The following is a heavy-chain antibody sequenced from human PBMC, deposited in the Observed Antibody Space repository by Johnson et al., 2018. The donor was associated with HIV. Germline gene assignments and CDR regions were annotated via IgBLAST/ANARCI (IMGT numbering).Heavy chain of an antibody. V-gene: IGHV3-30*03. Sequence: QVQLVESGGGAVQPGRSLRLSCAASGFPFSSYGMHWVRQAPGKGLEWVAVISFDGSDKYYADSVKGRFTISRDNSKNTLYLQMNSLRAEDTAVYYCARDHRAYCGGDCYSDAFDIWGQGTMVTVSS. D-gene: IGHD2-21*02. CDR3: ARDHRAYCGGDCYSDAFDI. J-gene: IGHJ3*02. CDR1: GFPFSSYG. CDR2: ISFDGSDK.